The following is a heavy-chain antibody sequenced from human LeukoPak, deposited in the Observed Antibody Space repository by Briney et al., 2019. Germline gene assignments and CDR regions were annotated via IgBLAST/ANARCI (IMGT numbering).Heavy chain of an antibody. J-gene: IGHJ4*02. Sequence: GASVKVSCKASGYTFSGYYMPWVRQAPGQGLEWMGIINPSDGSTTSAQKFQGRVTVTRDTSTSTVYMELSSLRSEDTAVYYCARDSNSSSFDYWGQGILVTVSS. CDR1: GYTFSGYY. CDR3: ARDSNSSSFDY. D-gene: IGHD6-6*01. CDR2: INPSDGST. V-gene: IGHV1-46*01.